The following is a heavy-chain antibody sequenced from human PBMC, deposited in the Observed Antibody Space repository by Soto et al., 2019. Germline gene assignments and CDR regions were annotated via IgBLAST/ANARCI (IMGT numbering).Heavy chain of an antibody. Sequence: QVQLVQSGAEVKKPGASVKVSWKASGYTFTSYGISWVRLAPGQGLEWMGWISANNGNTNYAQRLQGRVTMTTDTSTRPAYKELRSLRSEDRPLYYCARRTTVETGTYWGQGTLVTVSS. CDR1: GYTFTSYG. V-gene: IGHV1-18*01. D-gene: IGHD4-17*01. J-gene: IGHJ4*02. CDR2: ISANNGNT. CDR3: ARRTTVETGTY.